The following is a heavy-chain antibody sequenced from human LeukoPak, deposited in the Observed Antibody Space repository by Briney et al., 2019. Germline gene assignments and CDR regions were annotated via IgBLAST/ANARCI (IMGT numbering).Heavy chain of an antibody. CDR2: IKKDGSEK. D-gene: IGHD3-22*01. CDR1: GFTFSNYW. CDR3: ARDLYRIVVVPHYFDY. Sequence: GGSLRLSCGATGFTFSNYWMSWVRQAPGKGLEWVANIKKDGSEKYYVDSVKGRFTISRDNAKNSLYLQMNSLRAEDTAVYYCARDLYRIVVVPHYFDYWGQGTLVTVSS. V-gene: IGHV3-7*01. J-gene: IGHJ4*02.